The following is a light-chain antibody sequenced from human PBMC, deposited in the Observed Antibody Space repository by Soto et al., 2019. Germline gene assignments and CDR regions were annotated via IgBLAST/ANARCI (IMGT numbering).Light chain of an antibody. CDR1: QSISSW. CDR2: DAS. J-gene: IGKJ1*01. CDR3: QQYNTYPWT. Sequence: DIQMTQSPSTLSASVGDRVTITCRASQSISSWLAWYQQKPGKAPKLLIYDASSLESGVPSTFSGSGSGTDFTLTVSSLQPDDSATYYCQQYNTYPWTFGQGTKVDIK. V-gene: IGKV1-5*01.